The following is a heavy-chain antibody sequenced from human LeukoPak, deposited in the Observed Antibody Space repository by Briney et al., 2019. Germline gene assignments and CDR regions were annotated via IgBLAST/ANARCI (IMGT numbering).Heavy chain of an antibody. V-gene: IGHV4-59*12. Sequence: PSETLSLTCTVSGGSISSYYWSWVRQPPGKGLEWIGYICYSGSTNYNPSLKSRVTISIDTSKNQFSLKLRSVTAADTAVYYCARRFDTSGWVDYWGQGTLVTVSS. J-gene: IGHJ4*02. CDR1: GGSISSYY. D-gene: IGHD6-19*01. CDR3: ARRFDTSGWVDY. CDR2: ICYSGST.